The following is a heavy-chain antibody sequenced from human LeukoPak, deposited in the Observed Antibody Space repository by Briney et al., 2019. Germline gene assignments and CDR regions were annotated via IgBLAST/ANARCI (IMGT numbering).Heavy chain of an antibody. CDR3: ARDSYYGSGSYPDY. D-gene: IGHD3-10*01. J-gene: IGHJ4*02. V-gene: IGHV3-74*01. Sequence: GGSLRLSCAASGFTFSGFWMHWVRQTPGKGLVGVSRINSDGSSTNYADSVKGRFTISRDNAKNTLYLQMNSLRAEDMAVYYCARDSYYGSGSYPDYWGQGTLVTVSS. CDR2: INSDGSST. CDR1: GFTFSGFW.